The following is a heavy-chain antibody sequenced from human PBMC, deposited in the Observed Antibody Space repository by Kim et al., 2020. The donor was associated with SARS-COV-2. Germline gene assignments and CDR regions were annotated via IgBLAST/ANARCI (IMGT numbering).Heavy chain of an antibody. D-gene: IGHD1-26*01. Sequence: TEYAASVKGRFTISRDDSKNSLYLQMNSLKTEDTAVYYCAREGEWELLDYWGQGTLVTVSS. V-gene: IGHV3-72*01. J-gene: IGHJ4*02. CDR2: T. CDR3: AREGEWELLDY.